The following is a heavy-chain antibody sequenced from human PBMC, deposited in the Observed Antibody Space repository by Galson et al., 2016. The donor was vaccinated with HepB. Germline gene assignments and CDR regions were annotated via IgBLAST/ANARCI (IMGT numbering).Heavy chain of an antibody. Sequence: QDPGKGLEWVSSISRSSAYIYYAESVQGRFPISRDNAKNSLYLQMTSLRPEDTAVYYCAREGGGYTSFWPEYYYGMDVWGQGTPVTVSS. J-gene: IGHJ6*02. V-gene: IGHV3-21*01. CDR2: ISRSSAYI. D-gene: IGHD6-13*01. CDR3: AREGGGYTSFWPEYYYGMDV.